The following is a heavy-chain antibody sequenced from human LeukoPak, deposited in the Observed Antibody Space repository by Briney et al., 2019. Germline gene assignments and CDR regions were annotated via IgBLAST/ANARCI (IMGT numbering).Heavy chain of an antibody. CDR1: GGSLSRSSFY. CDR3: ASLTDARWFDP. V-gene: IGHV4-39*02. Sequence: SETLSLTCTVSGGSLSRSSFYWAWLRQPPGTGLEWIGSVYNSGSTYYNPSLKSRVTISEDTSKNHFSLKLTSVTAADTAVYYCASLTDARWFDPWGQGALVTVSS. J-gene: IGHJ5*02. CDR2: VYNSGST.